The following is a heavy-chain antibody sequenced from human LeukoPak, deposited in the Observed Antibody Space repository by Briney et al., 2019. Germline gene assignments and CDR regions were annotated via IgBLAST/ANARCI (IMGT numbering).Heavy chain of an antibody. CDR1: GFTFSSYG. Sequence: GGSLRLSCAASGFTFSSYGMHWVRQAPGKGLEWVAVISYDGSNKYYADSVKGRFTISRDNSKNTLYLQMNSLRAEDTAVYYCAKDLRYYDSSGYYYWGQETLVTVSS. CDR3: AKDLRYYDSSGYYY. CDR2: ISYDGSNK. D-gene: IGHD3-22*01. V-gene: IGHV3-30*18. J-gene: IGHJ4*02.